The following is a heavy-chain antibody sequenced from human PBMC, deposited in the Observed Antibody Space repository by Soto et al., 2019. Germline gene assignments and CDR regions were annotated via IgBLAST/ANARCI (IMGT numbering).Heavy chain of an antibody. V-gene: IGHV4-34*01. CDR2: LNHSGGT. CDR1: GGSCVGFD. J-gene: IGHJ5*02. Sequence: PQALTCGVEGGSCVGFDGHCMSKSPGKGLERIGELNHSGGTNYNPSLKSRVTISVDTSKNQFSLKLRSVTAADTAVYYCARDPGIGGTTTWFDPLGKRTLVTVSS. CDR3: ARDPGIGGTTTWFDP. D-gene: IGHD1-26*01.